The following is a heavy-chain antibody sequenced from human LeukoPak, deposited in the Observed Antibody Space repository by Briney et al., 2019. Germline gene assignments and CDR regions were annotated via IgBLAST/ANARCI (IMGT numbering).Heavy chain of an antibody. CDR1: GFTFSSYV. J-gene: IGHJ4*02. CDR3: AKGDYGDY. D-gene: IGHD3-16*01. V-gene: IGHV3-23*01. Sequence: PGGSLRLSCAASGFTFSSYVMTWVRQAPGKGLEWVSAISGSGGSTYYADSVKGHFAISRDNSKKTLYLQTNSLRVEDTAIYYCAKGDYGDYWGQGTLVTVSS. CDR2: ISGSGGST.